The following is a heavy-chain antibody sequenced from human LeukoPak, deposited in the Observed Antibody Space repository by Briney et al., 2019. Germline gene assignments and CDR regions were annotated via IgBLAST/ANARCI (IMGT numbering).Heavy chain of an antibody. CDR3: ARDPSMIVVASKFDY. J-gene: IGHJ4*02. V-gene: IGHV1-2*06. CDR2: INPNSGGT. D-gene: IGHD3-22*01. Sequence: ASVKVSCKASVYTLTGYYMHWVLQPPAHGLEWMVQINPNSGGTNYAQKFQGRVTMTRDTSISTAYMELSRLRSEDTAVYYFARDPSMIVVASKFDYWGQGTLVTVSS. CDR1: VYTLTGYY.